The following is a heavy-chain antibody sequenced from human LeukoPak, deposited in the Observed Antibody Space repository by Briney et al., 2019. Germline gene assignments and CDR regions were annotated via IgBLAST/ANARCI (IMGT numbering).Heavy chain of an antibody. J-gene: IGHJ4*02. CDR3: ARGGTSIAAAGR. V-gene: IGHV1-2*02. Sequence: GASVKVSSTPSGYTFTAYYMHWVRQAPGQGLEWMGWINPNSGGTNYAQKFQGRVTMTRDTSISTAYMELSRLRSDDTAVYYCARGGTSIAAAGRWGQGTLVTVSS. CDR2: INPNSGGT. CDR1: GYTFTAYY. D-gene: IGHD6-13*01.